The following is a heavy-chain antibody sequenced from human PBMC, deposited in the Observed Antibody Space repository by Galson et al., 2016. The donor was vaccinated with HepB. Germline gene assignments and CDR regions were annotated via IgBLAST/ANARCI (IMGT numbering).Heavy chain of an antibody. CDR1: GFTFSSYA. CDR3: AKAQGWLRSNFWYYFDY. V-gene: IGHV3-23*01. Sequence: SLRLSCAASGFTFSSYAMSWVRQAPGKGLEWVSAISGSGGSTYYADSVKGRFTISRDNSKNTLYLQMNSLRAEDTAVYYCAKAQGWLRSNFWYYFDYWGQGTLVTVSS. J-gene: IGHJ4*02. CDR2: ISGSGGST. D-gene: IGHD5-12*01.